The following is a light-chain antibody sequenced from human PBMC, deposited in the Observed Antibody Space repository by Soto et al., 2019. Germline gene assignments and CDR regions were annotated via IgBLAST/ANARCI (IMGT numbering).Light chain of an antibody. CDR1: QFVSSR. Sequence: DIVVTQSPATLSASPGERVTLSCRASQFVSSRLAWYQQRPGQVPRLLIYDKSTRAPGISAKFSGSGSGTEFTLTISSLQSEDFAVYYCQEYIQWPPGMFGPGTAVDIK. J-gene: IGKJ1*01. V-gene: IGKV3-15*01. CDR3: QEYIQWPPGM. CDR2: DKS.